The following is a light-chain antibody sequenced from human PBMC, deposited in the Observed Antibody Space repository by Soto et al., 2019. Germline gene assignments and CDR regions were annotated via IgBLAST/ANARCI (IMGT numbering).Light chain of an antibody. CDR3: QKYNNWPPRAWT. CDR2: GAS. CDR1: QRFSSN. J-gene: IGKJ1*01. Sequence: EIVMTQSPATLSVSPGERATLSCRASQRFSSNLAWYQQKPGQAPRLLIYGASTRATGIPARFSGSGSGTEFTLTISSLQSEDFAVYYCQKYNNWPPRAWTFGKGTKVEIK. V-gene: IGKV3-15*01.